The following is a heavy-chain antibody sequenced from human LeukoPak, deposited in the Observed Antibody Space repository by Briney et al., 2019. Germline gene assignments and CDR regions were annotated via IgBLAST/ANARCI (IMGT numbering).Heavy chain of an antibody. CDR2: IYVSGRT. V-gene: IGHV4-4*07. J-gene: IGHJ5*01. CDR3: ARDRWELTPAKGWFDS. D-gene: IGHD1-26*01. Sequence: PSETLSLTCAVSGGSMTNYYWSWIRQPAGQGLEWIGHIYVSGRTNYNPSFKSRVSMSIDTSKKQFSLNLTSVSAADTAVYFCARDRWELTPAKGWFDSWGQGTLVTVSS. CDR1: GGSMTNYY.